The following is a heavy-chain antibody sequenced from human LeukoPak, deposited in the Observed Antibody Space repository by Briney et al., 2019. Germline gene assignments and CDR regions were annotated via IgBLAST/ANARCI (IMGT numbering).Heavy chain of an antibody. D-gene: IGHD6-13*01. J-gene: IGHJ5*02. CDR1: GGSISSSSYY. V-gene: IGHV4-39*07. CDR3: ARRSSNYAVVDP. Sequence: SETLSLTCTVSGGSISSSSYYWGWIRQPPGKGLEWIGSIYYSGSTYYNPSLKSRVTISVDTSKNQFSLKLSSVTAADTAVYYCARRSSNYAVVDPWGQGTLVTVSS. CDR2: IYYSGST.